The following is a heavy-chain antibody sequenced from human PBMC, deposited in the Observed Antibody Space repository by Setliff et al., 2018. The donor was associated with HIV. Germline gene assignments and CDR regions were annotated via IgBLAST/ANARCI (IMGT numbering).Heavy chain of an antibody. CDR2: INPSGGST. Sequence: ASVKVSCKAPGYTFTSYYMHWVRQAPGQGLEWMGIINPSGGSTSYAQRFQGRVTMTRDTSTSTVYMELSSLRSEDTAVYYCARWYGFHSSSSVLGFWGQGTLVTVSS. D-gene: IGHD6-6*01. CDR1: GYTFTSYY. J-gene: IGHJ4*02. V-gene: IGHV1-46*01. CDR3: ARWYGFHSSSSVLGF.